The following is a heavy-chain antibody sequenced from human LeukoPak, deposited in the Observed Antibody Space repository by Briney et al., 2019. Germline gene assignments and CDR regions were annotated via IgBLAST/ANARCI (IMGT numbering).Heavy chain of an antibody. J-gene: IGHJ4*02. Sequence: KPSETLSLTCTVSGGSISSGGYYWSWIRQHPGKGLEWIGYIYYSGSTYYNPSLKSRVTISVDTSKNQFSLKLSSVTAADTAVYYCARVRASGYSYGRGYFDYWGQGTLVTVSS. CDR1: GGSISSGGYY. CDR2: IYYSGST. D-gene: IGHD5-18*01. CDR3: ARVRASGYSYGRGYFDY. V-gene: IGHV4-31*03.